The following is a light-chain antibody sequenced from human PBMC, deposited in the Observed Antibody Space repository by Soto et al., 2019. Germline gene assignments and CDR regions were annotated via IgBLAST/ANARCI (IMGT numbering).Light chain of an antibody. Sequence: QSALTQPASVSGSPGQSITISCTGTSSDVGGCNYVSWYQQHSGKAPKLMIYDVSNRPSGVSNRFSGSKSGNTASLTISGLQAEDEADYYCGSYASSSTLYVFGTGTKVTVL. CDR3: GSYASSSTLYV. CDR2: DVS. V-gene: IGLV2-14*01. CDR1: SSDVGGCNY. J-gene: IGLJ1*01.